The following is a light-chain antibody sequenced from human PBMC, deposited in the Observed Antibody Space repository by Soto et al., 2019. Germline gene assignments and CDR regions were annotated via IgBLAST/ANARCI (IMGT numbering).Light chain of an antibody. J-gene: IGLJ2*01. CDR3: QVWDSSSDPVV. CDR2: DVT. V-gene: IGLV2-8*01. CDR1: SSDIGGYNS. Sequence: QSVLTQSPSASGSPGQSVTISCTGTSSDIGGYNSVSWYQQHPGKAPKVMIYDVTKRPSGVPDRFSGSKSGNTASLTVSALQAEDEADYYCQVWDSSSDPVVFGGGTKLTVL.